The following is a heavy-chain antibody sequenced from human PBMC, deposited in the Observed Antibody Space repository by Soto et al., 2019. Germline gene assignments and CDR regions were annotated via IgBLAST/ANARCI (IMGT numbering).Heavy chain of an antibody. CDR3: ARDYDFWSGYSTGPYYYGMDV. V-gene: IGHV3-33*01. Sequence: TGGSLRLSXAASGFTFSTYGMHWVRQAPGKGLEWVAVIWYDGSNKYYADSVKGRFTISRDNSKNTLYLQMNSLRAEDTAVYYCARDYDFWSGYSTGPYYYGMDVWGQGTTVTVSS. J-gene: IGHJ6*02. CDR2: IWYDGSNK. CDR1: GFTFSTYG. D-gene: IGHD3-3*01.